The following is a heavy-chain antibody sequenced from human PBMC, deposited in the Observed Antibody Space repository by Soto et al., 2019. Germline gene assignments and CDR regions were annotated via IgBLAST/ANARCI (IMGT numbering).Heavy chain of an antibody. CDR1: GDSVSSNSAA. D-gene: IGHD5-12*01. J-gene: IGHJ6*02. CDR3: ARDLGDIVATTPTCYYGMDV. Sequence: PSQTLSLTCAISGDSVSSNSAAWNWIRQSPSRGLEWLGRTYYRSKWYNDYAVSVKSRITINPDTSKNQFSLQLNSVTPEDTAVYYCARDLGDIVATTPTCYYGMDVWGQGTTVTVSS. V-gene: IGHV6-1*01. CDR2: TYYRSKWYN.